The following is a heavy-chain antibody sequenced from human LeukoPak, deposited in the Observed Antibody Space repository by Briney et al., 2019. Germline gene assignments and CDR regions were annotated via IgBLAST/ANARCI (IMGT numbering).Heavy chain of an antibody. CDR3: ARELTGGLDY. Sequence: GGSLRLSCAASGFTFSSYEMNWVRQAPGKGLEWVSYISSSGSTIYYADSVKGRFTISRDNAKNSLYLQMNSLRAEDTAVYYCARELTGGLDYWGQGTLVTVSS. V-gene: IGHV3-48*03. CDR1: GFTFSSYE. CDR2: ISSSGSTI. D-gene: IGHD4/OR15-4a*01. J-gene: IGHJ4*02.